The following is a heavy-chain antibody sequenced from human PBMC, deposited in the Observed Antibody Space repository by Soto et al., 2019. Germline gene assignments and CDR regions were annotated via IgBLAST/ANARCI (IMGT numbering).Heavy chain of an antibody. V-gene: IGHV3-11*01. Sequence: GGSLRLSCAASGFTFSDYYMSWIRQAPGKGLEWVSYISSSGSTIYYADSVKGRFTISRDNAKNSLYLQMNSLRAEDTAVYYCARDRGMITMVRGVMKYMDVWGKGTTVTVSS. CDR2: ISSSGSTI. CDR3: ARDRGMITMVRGVMKYMDV. CDR1: GFTFSDYY. J-gene: IGHJ6*03. D-gene: IGHD3-10*01.